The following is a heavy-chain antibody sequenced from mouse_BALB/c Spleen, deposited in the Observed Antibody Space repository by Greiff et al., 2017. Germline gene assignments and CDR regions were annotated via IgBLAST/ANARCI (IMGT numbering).Heavy chain of an antibody. CDR2: ISSGGSYT. D-gene: IGHD2-10*02. Sequence: DVKLVESGGGLVKPGGSLKLSCAASGFTFSSYAMSWVRQTPEKRLEWVATISSGGSYTYYPDSVKGRFTISRDNAKNTLYLQMSSLRSEDTAMYYCARQGYGNYDAMDYWGQGTSVTVSS. CDR3: ARQGYGNYDAMDY. CDR1: GFTFSSYA. V-gene: IGHV5-9-3*01. J-gene: IGHJ4*01.